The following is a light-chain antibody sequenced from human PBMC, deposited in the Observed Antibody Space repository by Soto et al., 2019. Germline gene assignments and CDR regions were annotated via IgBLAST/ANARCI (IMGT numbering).Light chain of an antibody. J-gene: IGKJ1*01. CDR1: QSLLYSSNNKNY. V-gene: IGKV4-1*01. Sequence: DIVMTQSPDSLAVSLGERATINCKSSQSLLYSSNNKNYLAWYQQKPGQPPKLLIYWASTRESGVPDRFSGSESGTDFTLTISSLQAEDVAVYYCQQYYSTPWTFGQGTKVEIK. CDR2: WAS. CDR3: QQYYSTPWT.